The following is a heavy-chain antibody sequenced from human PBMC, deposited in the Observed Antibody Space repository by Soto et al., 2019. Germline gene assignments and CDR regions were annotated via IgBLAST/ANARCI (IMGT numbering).Heavy chain of an antibody. V-gene: IGHV3-21*01. J-gene: IGHJ6*02. CDR3: AVYGSGSYMYYGMDV. CDR1: GFTFSNAW. Sequence: GGSLRLSCAASGFTFSNAWMSWVRQAPGKGLEWVSSISSSSSYIYYADSVKGRFTISRDNAKNSLYLQMNSLRAEDTAVYYCAVYGSGSYMYYGMDVWGQGTTVTVSS. CDR2: ISSSSSYI. D-gene: IGHD3-10*01.